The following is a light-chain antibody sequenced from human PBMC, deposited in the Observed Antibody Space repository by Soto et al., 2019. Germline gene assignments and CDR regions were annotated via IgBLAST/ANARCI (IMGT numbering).Light chain of an antibody. V-gene: IGLV2-14*01. CDR2: EVS. J-gene: IGLJ1*01. CDR3: SSYTSSTNPYV. CDR1: SSDIGGYNY. Sequence: QSAPTQPASVSGSPGQSITIPCTGTSSDIGGYNYVSWYQQHPGKAPKLLIYEVSNRPSGVSNRFSGSKSGNTASLTISGLQAEDEADYYCSSYTSSTNPYVFGTGTKLTVL.